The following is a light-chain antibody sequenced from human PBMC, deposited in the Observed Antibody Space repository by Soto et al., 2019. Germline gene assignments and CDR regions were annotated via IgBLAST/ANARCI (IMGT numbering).Light chain of an antibody. CDR3: QQYGSSPIT. CDR2: AAS. J-gene: IGKJ5*01. CDR1: QSISNY. V-gene: IGKV1-39*01. Sequence: DIQMTQSPSSLSSSVGDRVTITSRASQSISNYLNWYQQRPGKAPKLLIYAASSLQSGVPSRFSGSGSGTDFTLTISSLQPEDFAVYYCQQYGSSPITFGQGTRLEIK.